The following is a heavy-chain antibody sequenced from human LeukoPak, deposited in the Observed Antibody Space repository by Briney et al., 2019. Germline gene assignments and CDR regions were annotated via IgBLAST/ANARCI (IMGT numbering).Heavy chain of an antibody. CDR2: KTYDGTNE. Sequence: PGMSLRLSCVASGFTFSNYAVHWVRQAPGKGLEWVALKTYDGTNEYYADSVKGRFTISRDNSKNTLYLQMNSLRAEDTAVYYCARAYCSSTSCNWFDPWGQGTLVTDSS. V-gene: IGHV3-30-3*01. J-gene: IGHJ5*02. CDR1: GFTFSNYA. D-gene: IGHD2-2*01. CDR3: ARAYCSSTSCNWFDP.